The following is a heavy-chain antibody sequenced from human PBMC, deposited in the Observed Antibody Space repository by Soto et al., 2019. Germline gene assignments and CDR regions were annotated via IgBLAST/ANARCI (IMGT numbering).Heavy chain of an antibody. CDR3: DRGAVVNFDS. J-gene: IGHJ4*02. CDR2: IYHSGST. D-gene: IGHD3-22*01. CDR1: GGSISSGGSS. Sequence: QLQLQESGSGLVKPSQTLSLTCAVSGGSISSGGSSWTWIRQPPGKGLVWIGYIYHSGSTYYNPSLTIRVTISVDRSKNQFSLKLTSVTAADTAVYYGDRGAVVNFDSWGQGTLVTVSS. V-gene: IGHV4-30-2*01.